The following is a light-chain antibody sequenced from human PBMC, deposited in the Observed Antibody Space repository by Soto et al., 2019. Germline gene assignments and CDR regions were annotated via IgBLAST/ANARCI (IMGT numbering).Light chain of an antibody. Sequence: QSVLTQPPSASGTPGQRVTISCSGSSSNIGRNYVYWYQQLPGTAPKLLIYRNNQRPSGVPDRFSGSKSGTSASLAISGLLSEDEADYDCAAWDDSLSGVVFGGGTKLTGL. CDR3: AAWDDSLSGVV. J-gene: IGLJ2*01. CDR1: SSNIGRNY. CDR2: RNN. V-gene: IGLV1-47*01.